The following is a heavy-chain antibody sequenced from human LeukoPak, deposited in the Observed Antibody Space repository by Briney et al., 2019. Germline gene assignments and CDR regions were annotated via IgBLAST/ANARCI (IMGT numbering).Heavy chain of an antibody. CDR3: ARSFLSAFDI. CDR2: IYYSGST. D-gene: IGHD2/OR15-2a*01. J-gene: IGHJ3*02. CDR1: GGSISSSSYY. Sequence: SETLSLTCTVSGGSISSSSYYWGWIRQPPGKGLEWIGSIYYSGSTYYNPSLKSRVTISVDTSKNQFSLKLSSVTAADTAVYYCARSFLSAFDIWGQGTMVTVSS. V-gene: IGHV4-39*07.